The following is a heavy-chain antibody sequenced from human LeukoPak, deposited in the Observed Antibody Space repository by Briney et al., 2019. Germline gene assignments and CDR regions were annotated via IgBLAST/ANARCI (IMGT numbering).Heavy chain of an antibody. CDR3: AKEGRVAAGTGPYLDY. CDR2: ISGSGDTT. Sequence: GGSLTLSCAASGFTFSSYAMSWVRQAPGKGLEGVSGISGSGDTTKYADSVKDRFTISRDNSKNTLYLQMNSLRADDTAVYYCAKEGRVAAGTGPYLDYWGQGTLVTVSS. CDR1: GFTFSSYA. V-gene: IGHV3-23*01. J-gene: IGHJ4*02. D-gene: IGHD6-13*01.